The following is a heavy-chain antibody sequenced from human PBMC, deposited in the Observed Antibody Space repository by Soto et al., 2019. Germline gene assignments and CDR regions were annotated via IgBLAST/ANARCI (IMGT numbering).Heavy chain of an antibody. CDR3: ARQGSSCYEFDY. V-gene: IGHV4-59*08. J-gene: IGHJ4*02. CDR2: IYYSGST. D-gene: IGHD6-13*01. CDR1: GGSISRYY. Sequence: QVQLQESGPGLVKPSETLSLTCTVSGGSISRYYWSWIRQPPGKGLEWIGYIYYSGSTNYNPSLKSRVTISVDLSKNKFSLTLSSVTSADTAVYYCARQGSSCYEFDYWGQGTLVTVSS.